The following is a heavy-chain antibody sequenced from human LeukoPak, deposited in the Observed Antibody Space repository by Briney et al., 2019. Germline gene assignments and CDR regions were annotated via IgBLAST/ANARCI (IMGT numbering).Heavy chain of an antibody. CDR1: GVTVSSSY. V-gene: IGHV3-66*01. J-gene: IGHJ4*02. CDR2: INSGGTT. Sequence: GGSLRLSCAASGVTVSSSYMGWVRQAPRKGLEWVSVINSGGTTYYADSVKGRFTASRDPSKNTLSLQMSSLRVEDTAVYYCTRDSTTWARSGYWGQGTLVTVSS. CDR3: TRDSTTWARSGY. D-gene: IGHD2/OR15-2a*01.